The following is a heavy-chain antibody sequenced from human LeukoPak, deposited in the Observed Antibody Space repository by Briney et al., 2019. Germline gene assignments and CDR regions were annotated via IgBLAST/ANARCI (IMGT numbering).Heavy chain of an antibody. J-gene: IGHJ3*02. CDR1: GGSISSDY. CDR2: IYYSGST. CDR3: ARHLSSRFMAFDI. Sequence: SETLSLTCTVSGGSISSDYWSWIRQPPGKGLEWIGYIYYSGSTNYNPSLKSRVTISVDTSKNQFSLKLSSVTAADTAVYYCARHLSSRFMAFDIWGQGTMVTVSS. D-gene: IGHD2/OR15-2a*01. V-gene: IGHV4-59*08.